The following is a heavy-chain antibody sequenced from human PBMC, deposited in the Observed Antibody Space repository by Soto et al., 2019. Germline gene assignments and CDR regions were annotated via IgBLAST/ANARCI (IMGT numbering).Heavy chain of an antibody. D-gene: IGHD2-15*01. J-gene: IGHJ6*02. CDR1: GFSVINAW. V-gene: IGHV3-15*07. Sequence: EVQLVDSGGGLVKPGGSLSLSFAASGFSVINAWMNWVRQAPGRGLEWVGRVYTRAEGGATNYAAPVKGRFTISRDDSKNTVYLQMNSLMTEDTAVYYCTTGSVEGFWGQGTTVTVSS. CDR3: TTGSVEGF. CDR2: VYTRAEGGAT.